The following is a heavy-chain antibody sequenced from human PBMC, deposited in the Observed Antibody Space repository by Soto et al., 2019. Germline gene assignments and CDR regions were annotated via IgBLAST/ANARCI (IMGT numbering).Heavy chain of an antibody. J-gene: IGHJ4*02. V-gene: IGHV1-69*08. CDR2: IIPILGIA. Sequence: QVQLVQSGAEVKKPGSSVKVSCKASGGTFSSYTISWVRQAPGQGLEWMGRIIPILGIANYAQKFQGRVTITADKSTSTAYMELSSLRSEDTAVYYCARDRGGGTAAGSFDYWGQGTLVTVSS. D-gene: IGHD6-13*01. CDR3: ARDRGGGTAAGSFDY. CDR1: GGTFSSYT.